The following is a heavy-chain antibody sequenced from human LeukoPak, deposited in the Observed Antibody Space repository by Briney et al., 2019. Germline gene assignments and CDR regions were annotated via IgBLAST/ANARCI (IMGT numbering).Heavy chain of an antibody. J-gene: IGHJ4*02. V-gene: IGHV3-23*01. D-gene: IGHD2-15*01. CDR1: GFTFSSYG. CDR3: AKARMVVAATDFHFDY. CDR2: ISGSGGST. Sequence: GGSLRLSCAASGFTFSSYGMHWVRQAPGKGLEWVSAISGSGGSTYYADSVKGRFTISRDNSKNTLYLQMNSLRAEDTAVYYCAKARMVVAATDFHFDYWGQGTLVTVSS.